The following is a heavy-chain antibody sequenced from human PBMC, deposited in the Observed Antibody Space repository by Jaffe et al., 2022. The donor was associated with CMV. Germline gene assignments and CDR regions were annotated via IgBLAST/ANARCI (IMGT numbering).Heavy chain of an antibody. CDR2: INHSGST. J-gene: IGHJ6*04. CDR1: GGSFSGYY. Sequence: QVQLQQWGAGLLKPSETLSLTCAVYGGSFSGYYWSWIRQPPGKGLEWIGEINHSGSTNYNPSLKSRVTISVDTSKNQFSLKLSSVTAADTAVYYCARVFRTYYDFWSGYSVTDVWGKGTTVTVSS. CDR3: ARVFRTYYDFWSGYSVTDV. D-gene: IGHD3-3*01. V-gene: IGHV4-34*01.